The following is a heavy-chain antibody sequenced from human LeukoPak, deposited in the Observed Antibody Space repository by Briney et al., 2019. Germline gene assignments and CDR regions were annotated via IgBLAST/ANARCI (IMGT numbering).Heavy chain of an antibody. Sequence: GGSLRLSCAASGFTFSSYAMHWVRQAPGKGLECVSGISSNGGSTYYANSVKGRFTISRDNSKNTLYLQMGSLRAEDMAVYYCARVEGGSYSFDYWGQGSLVTVSS. J-gene: IGHJ4*02. CDR2: ISSNGGST. CDR1: GFTFSSYA. CDR3: ARVEGGSYSFDY. D-gene: IGHD1-26*01. V-gene: IGHV3-64*01.